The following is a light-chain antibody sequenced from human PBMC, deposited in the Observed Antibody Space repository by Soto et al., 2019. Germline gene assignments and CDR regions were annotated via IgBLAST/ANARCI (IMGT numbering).Light chain of an antibody. Sequence: DIQMTQSPSSLSASVGDRVTITCRTSQSISSYLNWYHQKPGKAPKVLIYGASSLQSGGPSRFSGSGSGTDFTLTISSLQPEDFATYYCQQSYSIPWTFGQGTKVEIK. CDR1: QSISSY. V-gene: IGKV1-39*01. CDR2: GAS. J-gene: IGKJ1*01. CDR3: QQSYSIPWT.